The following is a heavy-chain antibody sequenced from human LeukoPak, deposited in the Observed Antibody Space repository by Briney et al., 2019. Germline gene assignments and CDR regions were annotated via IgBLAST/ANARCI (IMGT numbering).Heavy chain of an antibody. V-gene: IGHV3-9*01. J-gene: IGHJ3*02. D-gene: IGHD6-19*01. CDR3: AIVSYSSGWYSGSAFDI. CDR1: GFTFDDYA. Sequence: PGGSLRLACAPSGFTFDDYAMHWVRHAPGKGLEWVSGISWKSGSIAYADSVKGRFTTSRDNAKNSLYLQMNSLRAEDTAVYDCAIVSYSSGWYSGSAFDIWGQGTMVTVSS. CDR2: ISWKSGSI.